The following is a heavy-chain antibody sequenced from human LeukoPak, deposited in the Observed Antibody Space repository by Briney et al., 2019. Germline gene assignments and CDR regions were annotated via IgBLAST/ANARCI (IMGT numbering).Heavy chain of an antibody. CDR3: ASLDTRYCTNGVCYMGYYYYMDV. CDR2: IRYDGSNK. CDR1: GFTFSSYG. D-gene: IGHD2-8*01. J-gene: IGHJ6*03. V-gene: IGHV3-30*02. Sequence: GGSLRLSCAASGFTFSSYGMHWVRQAPGKGLEWVAFIRYDGSNKYYADSVKGRFTISRDNSKNTLYLQMNSLRAEDTAVYYRASLDTRYCTNGVCYMGYYYYMDVWGKGTTVTVSS.